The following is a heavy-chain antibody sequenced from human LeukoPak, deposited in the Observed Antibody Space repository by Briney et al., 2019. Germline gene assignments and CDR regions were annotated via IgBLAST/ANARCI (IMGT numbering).Heavy chain of an antibody. V-gene: IGHV4-59*01. Sequence: PSETLSLTCTVSGGSISSYYWSWIRQPPGKGLEWIGYIYYSGSTNYNPSLKSRVTISVDTSKNQFSLKLGSVTAADTAVYYCARVRAAAGGWFDPWGQGTLVTVSS. CDR2: IYYSGST. J-gene: IGHJ5*02. CDR3: ARVRAAAGGWFDP. CDR1: GGSISSYY. D-gene: IGHD6-13*01.